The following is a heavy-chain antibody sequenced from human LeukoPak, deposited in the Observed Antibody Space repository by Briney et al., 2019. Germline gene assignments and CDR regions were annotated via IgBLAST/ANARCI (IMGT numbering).Heavy chain of an antibody. CDR2: IYPSDSDP. CDR3: ARDSGRQKYYFDY. CDR1: GYIFTNYW. V-gene: IGHV5-51*01. Sequence: PGESLKISCQASGYIFTNYWIGWVRQMPGQGLEWMGIIYPSDSDPRYSPSFQGQVIISVDKSINTAYLQWGSPKASDTAMYYCARDSGRQKYYFDYWGQGTLVTVSS. D-gene: IGHD6-19*01. J-gene: IGHJ4*02.